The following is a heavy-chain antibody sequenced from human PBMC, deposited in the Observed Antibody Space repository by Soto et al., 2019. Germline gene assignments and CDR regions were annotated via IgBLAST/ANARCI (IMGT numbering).Heavy chain of an antibody. CDR2: ISGSGGST. Sequence: EVQLLESGGGLVQPGGSLRLSCAASGFTFSSYAMRWVRQAPGKGLEWVSAISGSGGSTYYADSVKGRFTISRDNSKDTLYLQMNSLRAEDTAVYYCARRGSGSYYDYWGQGTRGTVSS. CDR3: ARRGSGSYYDY. D-gene: IGHD1-26*01. CDR1: GFTFSSYA. V-gene: IGHV3-23*01. J-gene: IGHJ4*02.